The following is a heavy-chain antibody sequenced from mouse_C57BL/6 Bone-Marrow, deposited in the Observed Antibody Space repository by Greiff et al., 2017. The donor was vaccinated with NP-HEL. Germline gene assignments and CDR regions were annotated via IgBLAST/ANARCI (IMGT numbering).Heavy chain of an antibody. V-gene: IGHV10-1*01. CDR3: VRHEGSPTNDYAMDY. CDR1: GFSFNTYA. J-gene: IGHJ4*01. D-gene: IGHD6-1*01. Sequence: EVMLVESGGGLVQPKGSLKLSCAASGFSFNTYAMNWVRQAPGKGLEWVARIRSKSNNYATYYADSVKDRFTISRDDSESMLYLQMNNLKTEDTAMYYCVRHEGSPTNDYAMDYWGQGTSVTVSS. CDR2: IRSKSNNYAT.